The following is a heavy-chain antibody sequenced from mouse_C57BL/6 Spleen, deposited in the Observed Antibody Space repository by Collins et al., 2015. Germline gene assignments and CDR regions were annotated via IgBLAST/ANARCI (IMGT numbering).Heavy chain of an antibody. Sequence: QVQLQQSGAELVKPGASVKISCKASGYAFSNYWMNWVKERPGKGLEWIGQIYPGDGDTNYNGKFKGKASLTSGKSCSTAYMQLSSLTSEDSAVYFCARGAYWGQGTLVTVST. J-gene: IGHJ3*01. CDR1: GYAFSNYW. CDR2: IYPGDGDT. CDR3: ARGAY. V-gene: IGHV1-80*01.